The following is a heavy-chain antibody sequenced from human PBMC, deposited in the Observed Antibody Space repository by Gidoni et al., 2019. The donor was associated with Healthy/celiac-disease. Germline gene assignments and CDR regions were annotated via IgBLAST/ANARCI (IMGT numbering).Heavy chain of an antibody. J-gene: IGHJ4*02. CDR2: ISSNGGST. CDR3: VKDFYVDTAMAGGDY. Sequence: EVQLVESGGGLVQPGGSLRLSCSASGFTFSSYAMHWVRQAPGKGLEYVSAISSNGGSTYYADSVKGRFTISRDNSKNTLYLQMSSLRAEDTAVYYCVKDFYVDTAMAGGDYWGQGTLVTVSS. CDR1: GFTFSSYA. V-gene: IGHV3-64D*06. D-gene: IGHD5-18*01.